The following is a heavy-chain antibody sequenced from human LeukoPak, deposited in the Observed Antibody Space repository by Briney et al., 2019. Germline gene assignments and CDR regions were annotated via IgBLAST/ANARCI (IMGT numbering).Heavy chain of an antibody. Sequence: GRSLRLSCAASGFTFDDYAMHWVRQAPGKGLEWVSGISWNSGSIGYADSVKGRFTISRDNSKNTLYLQMNSLRAEDTAVYYCAGEDYVPRDDAFDIWGQGTMVTVSS. CDR2: ISWNSGSI. V-gene: IGHV3-9*01. CDR3: AGEDYVPRDDAFDI. J-gene: IGHJ3*02. D-gene: IGHD4-17*01. CDR1: GFTFDDYA.